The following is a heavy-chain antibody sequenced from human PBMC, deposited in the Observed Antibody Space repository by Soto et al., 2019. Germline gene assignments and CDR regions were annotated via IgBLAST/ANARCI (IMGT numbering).Heavy chain of an antibody. CDR1: SDSIGSSY. D-gene: IGHD6-19*01. CDR2: IYDSGST. CDR3: ARQNDLQWLVRGSWFDP. J-gene: IGHJ5*02. Sequence: PSETRSFTSPISSDSIGSSYCYRFRQSPGKGLEWIVYIYDSGSTNYNPSLTSRVTISIDTSKNQFSLKLRSVTATDTAVYYCARQNDLQWLVRGSWFDPWGQGILVTVSS. V-gene: IGHV4-59*01.